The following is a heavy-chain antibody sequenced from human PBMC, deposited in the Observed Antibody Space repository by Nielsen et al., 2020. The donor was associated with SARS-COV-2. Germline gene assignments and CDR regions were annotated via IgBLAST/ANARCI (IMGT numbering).Heavy chain of an antibody. CDR2: INEDGNEK. CDR3: ARYSTWTNDW. CDR1: GLPFSNAW. Sequence: GGSLRLSCTASGLPFSNAWMNWVRQAPGKGLEWVASINEDGNEKYYLDSVKGRFTISRDNAKNSLHLQMNSLRADDTAMYFCARYSTWTNDWWGPGTLVTVSS. D-gene: IGHD1/OR15-1a*01. J-gene: IGHJ4*02. V-gene: IGHV3-7*03.